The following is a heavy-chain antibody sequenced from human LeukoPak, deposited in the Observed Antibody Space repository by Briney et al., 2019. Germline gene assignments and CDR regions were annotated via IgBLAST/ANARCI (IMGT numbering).Heavy chain of an antibody. J-gene: IGHJ6*03. Sequence: PGGSLRLSCAASGFTFSSYAMRWVRQAPGKGLEGGSGILDSGYSTYYANSVKGGFTISRENSKNTLYVQKNRLRAEDTAVYYCAKLGGHPLHNYYVGVWGKGTTVAVSS. V-gene: IGHV3-23*01. D-gene: IGHD3-16*01. CDR2: ILDSGYST. CDR1: GFTFSSYA. CDR3: AKLGGHPLHNYYVGV.